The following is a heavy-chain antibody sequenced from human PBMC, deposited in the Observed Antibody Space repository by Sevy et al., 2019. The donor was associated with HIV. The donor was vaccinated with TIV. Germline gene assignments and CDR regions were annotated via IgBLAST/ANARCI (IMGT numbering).Heavy chain of an antibody. J-gene: IGHJ4*02. D-gene: IGHD2-15*01. Sequence: GGSLRLSCAASGFIFNTYAMHWVRQAPGKGLEWVAVISYDGINKYYADSVKGRFSISRDNSRKTLDLQMNSLRSEDTALDYCACTGYCTGGSCYSPFGYWGQGTLVTVSS. V-gene: IGHV3-30-3*01. CDR2: ISYDGINK. CDR3: ACTGYCTGGSCYSPFGY. CDR1: GFIFNTYA.